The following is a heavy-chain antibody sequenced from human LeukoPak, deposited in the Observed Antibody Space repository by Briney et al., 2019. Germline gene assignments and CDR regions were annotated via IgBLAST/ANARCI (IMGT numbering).Heavy chain of an antibody. CDR3: GRAQVGDPTDY. CDR1: GFTLSSYT. V-gene: IGHV3-74*01. J-gene: IGHJ4*02. CDR2: LVSDGYTT. Sequence: GGSLRLSCAASGFTLSSYTMYWVRQPPGKGLVWASRLVSDGYTTTYADSVKGRFTISRDDAKNTLYLQMNSLRVDDTGVYYCGRAQVGDPTDYWGQGTLVTVSS. D-gene: IGHD1-26*01.